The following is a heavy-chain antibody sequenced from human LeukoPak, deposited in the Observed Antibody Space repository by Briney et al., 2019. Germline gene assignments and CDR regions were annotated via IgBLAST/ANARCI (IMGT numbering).Heavy chain of an antibody. CDR1: GGSISSYY. CDR2: IYYSGST. CDR3: ARVDSSGYYSNDAFDI. J-gene: IGHJ3*02. D-gene: IGHD3-22*01. V-gene: IGHV4-59*01. Sequence: PSETLSLTCTVSGGSISSYYWSWIRQPPGKGVEWIWYIYYSGSTNYNPSLESRVTISVDTSKNQFSLKLSSVTAADTAVYYCARVDSSGYYSNDAFDIWGQGTMVTVSS.